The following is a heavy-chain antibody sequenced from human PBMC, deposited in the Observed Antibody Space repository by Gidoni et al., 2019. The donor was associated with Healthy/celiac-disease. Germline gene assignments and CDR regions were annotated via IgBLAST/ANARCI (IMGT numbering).Heavy chain of an antibody. D-gene: IGHD2-15*01. J-gene: IGHJ6*02. CDR3: ARIYCSGGSCYSPNYYYGMDV. V-gene: IGHV3-53*01. Sequence: EVQLVESGGGLIQPGGSLRLSCAASGFTVSSHYMSWVRQAPGKGLEWVSVIYSGGSTYYADSVKGRFTISRDNSKNTLYLQMNSLRAEDTAVYYCARIYCSGGSCYSPNYYYGMDVWGQGTTVTVSS. CDR1: GFTVSSHY. CDR2: IYSGGST.